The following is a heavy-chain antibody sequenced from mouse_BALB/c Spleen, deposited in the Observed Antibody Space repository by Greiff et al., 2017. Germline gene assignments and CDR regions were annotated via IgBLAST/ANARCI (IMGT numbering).Heavy chain of an antibody. V-gene: IGHV14-3*02. D-gene: IGHD2-14*01. CDR3: ARGYYRYDYAMDY. J-gene: IGHJ4*01. CDR2: IDPANGNT. Sequence: VQLKESGAELAKPGASVKMSCKASGYTFTSYWMHWVKQRPEQGLEWIGRIDPANGNTKYDPKFQGKATITADTSSNTAYLQLSSLTSEDTAVYYCARGYYRYDYAMDYWGQGTSVTVSS. CDR1: GYTFTSYW.